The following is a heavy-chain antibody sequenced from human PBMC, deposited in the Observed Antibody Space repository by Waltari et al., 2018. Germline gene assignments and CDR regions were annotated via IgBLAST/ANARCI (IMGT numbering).Heavy chain of an antibody. Sequence: QVQLQQWGAGLLKPSETLSLTCAVYGGSFSGYYWSWIRQPPGKGLEWIGEINQSGITNYNPSLKSRVTISVDTSKSQFSLKLSSVTAADTAVYYCARGRKMATIRGYYFDYWGQGTLVTVAS. CDR2: INQSGIT. V-gene: IGHV4-34*01. D-gene: IGHD5-12*01. J-gene: IGHJ4*02. CDR1: GGSFSGYY. CDR3: ARGRKMATIRGYYFDY.